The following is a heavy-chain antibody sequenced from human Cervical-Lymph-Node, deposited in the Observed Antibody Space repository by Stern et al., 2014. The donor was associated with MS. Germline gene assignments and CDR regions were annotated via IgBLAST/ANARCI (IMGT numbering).Heavy chain of an antibody. V-gene: IGHV3-30*18. D-gene: IGHD1-26*01. CDR3: AKDLGGSYYHYYYGMDV. CDR1: GFTFSRYG. J-gene: IGHJ6*02. Sequence: VQLVESGGGVVQPGRSLRLSCAASGFTFSRYGMHWVRQAPGKGLEWVAVISYDGSNQYYADSVKGRFTISRDNSKNTLYLQMNSLRAEDTAVYYCAKDLGGSYYHYYYGMDVWGQGTTVTVSS. CDR2: ISYDGSNQ.